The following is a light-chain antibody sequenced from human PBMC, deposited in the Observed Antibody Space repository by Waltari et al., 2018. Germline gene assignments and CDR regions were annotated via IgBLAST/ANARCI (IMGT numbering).Light chain of an antibody. CDR2: VKSDGSH. V-gene: IGLV4-69*01. CDR1: SGHNTYA. J-gene: IGLJ3*02. Sequence: QVVLTQPPSVSASLGASVKLTCTLASGHNTYAIAWHQQQAEKGPQFSMKVKSDGSHTRGDGIPDRFSGSSSGAERYLTISNRQPEDEADYYCQTWATGIFWLFGGGTKLTVL. CDR3: QTWATGIFWL.